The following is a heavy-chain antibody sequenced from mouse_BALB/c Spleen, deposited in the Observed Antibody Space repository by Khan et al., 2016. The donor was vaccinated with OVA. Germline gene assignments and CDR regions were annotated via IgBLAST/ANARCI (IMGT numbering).Heavy chain of an antibody. J-gene: IGHJ3*01. CDR1: GYTFTSYT. Sequence: QVQLKESGAELARPGASVKMSCKASGYTFTSYTIHWIKKRPGQGLEWIGYINPSNGYTNYNQKFKDKATLTTDKFSTTAYLQLSSLTSDDSAVYNCVRDGAYHRNDGWFAYWGQGNLVSVSA. D-gene: IGHD2-14*01. CDR3: VRDGAYHRNDGWFAY. V-gene: IGHV1-4*01. CDR2: INPSNGYT.